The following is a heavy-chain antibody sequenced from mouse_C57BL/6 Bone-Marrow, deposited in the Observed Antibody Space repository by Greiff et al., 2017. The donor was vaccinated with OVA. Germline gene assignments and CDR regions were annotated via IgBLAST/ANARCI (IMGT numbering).Heavy chain of an antibody. Sequence: EVQLVESGGDLVKPGGSLKLSCAASGFTFSSYGMSWVRQTPDQRLEWVATISSGGSYTYYPDSVKGRFTISRDNAKNTLYLQMSSLKSEDTAMYYCARLRDGYYPWFAYWGQGTLVTVSA. CDR1: GFTFSSYG. CDR2: ISSGGSYT. J-gene: IGHJ3*01. CDR3: ARLRDGYYPWFAY. V-gene: IGHV5-6*01. D-gene: IGHD2-3*01.